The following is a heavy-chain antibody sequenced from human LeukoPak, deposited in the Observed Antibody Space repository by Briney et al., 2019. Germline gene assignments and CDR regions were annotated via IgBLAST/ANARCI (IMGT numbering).Heavy chain of an antibody. Sequence: PGESLRLSCVASGFTFVFSGMNWVRHAPGKGLEWVAYIGGSSTTIRYADSVKGRFTISRDNVEDSLFLQMTSLRAEDTAVYYRARSPRSHCSGTTCFYNYYMDVWGTGTTVTVSS. V-gene: IGHV3-48*04. D-gene: IGHD2-15*01. CDR1: GFTFVFSG. J-gene: IGHJ6*03. CDR3: ARSPRSHCSGTTCFYNYYMDV. CDR2: IGGSSTTI.